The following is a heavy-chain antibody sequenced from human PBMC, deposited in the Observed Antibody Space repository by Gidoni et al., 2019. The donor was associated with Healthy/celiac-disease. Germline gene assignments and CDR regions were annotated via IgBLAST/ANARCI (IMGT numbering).Heavy chain of an antibody. Sequence: EVQLVESGGGLVKPGGSLRLSCAASGFTFSSYSMNWVRQAPGKGLEWVSSISSSSSYIYYADSVKGRFTISRDNAKNSLYLQMNSLRAEDTAVYYCARGAIFGVVNPPHAFDIWGQGTMVTVSS. CDR3: ARGAIFGVVNPPHAFDI. V-gene: IGHV3-21*01. J-gene: IGHJ3*02. CDR1: GFTFSSYS. D-gene: IGHD3-3*01. CDR2: ISSSSSYI.